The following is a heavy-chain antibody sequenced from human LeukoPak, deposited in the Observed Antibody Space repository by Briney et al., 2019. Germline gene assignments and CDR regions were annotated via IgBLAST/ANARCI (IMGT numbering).Heavy chain of an antibody. CDR2: ISYDGSSK. CDR3: ARVRTYYMDV. Sequence: TGGSLRLSCAASGFTFSSYALHWVRQAPGKGLEWVAVISYDGSSKSYADSIKGRFTISRDNSRNTLYLQMNSLRAEDTAVYYCARVRTYYMDVWGKGTTVTVSS. V-gene: IGHV3-30-3*01. J-gene: IGHJ6*03. CDR1: GFTFSSYA.